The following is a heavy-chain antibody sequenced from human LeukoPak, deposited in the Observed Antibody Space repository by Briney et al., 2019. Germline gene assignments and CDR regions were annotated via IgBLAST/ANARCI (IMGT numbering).Heavy chain of an antibody. J-gene: IGHJ5*02. Sequence: PSETLSLTCAVYGGSFSGYYWSWLRQPPGKGLEWIGEINHSGSTNYNPSLKSRVTISVDTSKNQFSLKLSSVTAADTAVYYCARRRRGIDYYGSGSYSMGGNWFDPWGQGTLVTVSS. CDR3: ARRRRGIDYYGSGSYSMGGNWFDP. CDR2: INHSGST. CDR1: GGSFSGYY. V-gene: IGHV4-34*01. D-gene: IGHD3-10*01.